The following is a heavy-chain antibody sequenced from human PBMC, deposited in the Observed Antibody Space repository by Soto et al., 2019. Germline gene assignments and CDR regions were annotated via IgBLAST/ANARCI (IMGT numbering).Heavy chain of an antibody. V-gene: IGHV3-23*01. CDR1: GFTFSSYA. J-gene: IGHJ6*02. Sequence: GGSLRLSCAASGFTFSSYAMSWVRQAPGKGLEWVSAISGSGGSTYYADSVKGRFTISRDNSKNTLYLQMNSLRAEDTAVYYCAKDQVAARRPSRYYYYGMDVWGQGTTVTVSS. D-gene: IGHD6-6*01. CDR3: AKDQVAARRPSRYYYYGMDV. CDR2: ISGSGGST.